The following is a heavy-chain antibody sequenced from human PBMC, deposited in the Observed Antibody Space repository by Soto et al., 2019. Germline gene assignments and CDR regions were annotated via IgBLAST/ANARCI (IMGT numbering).Heavy chain of an antibody. Sequence: SETLSLTCAVSGGSISSGGYSWSWIRQPPGKGLEWIGYIYHSGSTYYNPSLRSRVTISVDRSKNQFSLKLSSVTAADTAVYYCARAKRQPSFFTAMVNGAFDIWGQGTMVTVSS. CDR1: GGSISSGGYS. J-gene: IGHJ3*02. V-gene: IGHV4-30-2*01. CDR2: IYHSGST. CDR3: ARAKRQPSFFTAMVNGAFDI. D-gene: IGHD5-18*01.